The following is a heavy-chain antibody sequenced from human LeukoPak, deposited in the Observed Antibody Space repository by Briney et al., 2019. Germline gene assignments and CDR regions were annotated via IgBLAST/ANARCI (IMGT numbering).Heavy chain of an antibody. J-gene: IGHJ4*02. CDR2: INPSGGST. D-gene: IGHD6-19*01. CDR3: ARDPYSSGWLLEISFDY. Sequence: ASVKVSCKASGYTFTSYYMHWVRQAPGQGLEWTGIINPSGGSTSYAQKFQGRVTMTRDTSTSTVYMELSSLRSEDTAVYYCARDPYSSGWLLEISFDYWGQGTLVTVSS. CDR1: GYTFTSYY. V-gene: IGHV1-46*01.